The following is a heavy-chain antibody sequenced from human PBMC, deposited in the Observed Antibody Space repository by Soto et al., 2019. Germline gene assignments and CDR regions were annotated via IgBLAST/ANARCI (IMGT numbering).Heavy chain of an antibody. CDR2: IIPIFGTA. CDR3: ARGYYDSSGYSLGIHQYYGMDV. D-gene: IGHD3-22*01. V-gene: IGHV1-69*01. CDR1: GGTFSSYA. Sequence: QVQLVQSGAEVKKPGSSVKVSCKASGGTFSSYAISWVRQAPGQGLEWMGGIIPIFGTANYAQKFQGRVTITAYESTSTAYMELSSLRSEDTAVYYCARGYYDSSGYSLGIHQYYGMDVWGQGTTVTVSS. J-gene: IGHJ6*02.